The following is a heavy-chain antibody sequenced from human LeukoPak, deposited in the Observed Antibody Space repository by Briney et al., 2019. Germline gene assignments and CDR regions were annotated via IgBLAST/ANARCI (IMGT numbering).Heavy chain of an antibody. CDR2: IYSSGKT. CDR1: GGSISSGRYY. D-gene: IGHD6-13*01. J-gene: IGHJ5*02. Sequence: PSETLSLTCTVSGGSISSGRYYWSWIRQPAGKGLEWIGRIYSSGKTNYNPSLKSRVTISVDTSKNQFSLKLSSVTAADTAVYFCAGGGYPDWFDPWGQGTLVTVSS. CDR3: AGGGYPDWFDP. V-gene: IGHV4-61*02.